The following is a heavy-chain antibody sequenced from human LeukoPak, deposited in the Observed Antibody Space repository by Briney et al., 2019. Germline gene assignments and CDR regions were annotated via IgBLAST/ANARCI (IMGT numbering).Heavy chain of an antibody. CDR2: IYHSGST. D-gene: IGHD1-26*01. CDR1: GYSISSGYY. Sequence: SETLSLTCTVSGYSISSGYYWGWIRQPPGKGLEWIGSIYHSGSTYYNPSLKSRVTMSVDTSKNQFSLKLSSVTAADTAVYYCARGGSYYGADYWGQGTLVTVSS. J-gene: IGHJ4*02. V-gene: IGHV4-38-2*02. CDR3: ARGGSYYGADY.